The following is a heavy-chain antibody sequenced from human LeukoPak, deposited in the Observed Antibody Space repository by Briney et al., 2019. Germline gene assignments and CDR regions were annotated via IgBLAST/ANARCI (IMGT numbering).Heavy chain of an antibody. V-gene: IGHV3-23*01. CDR1: GFTFSGYA. Sequence: GGSLRLTCAASGFTFSGYAMSWVRQAPGKGLEWVSAISGSGGSTYYADSVKGRFTISRDNSKNTLYLQMNSLGAEDTAVYYCAKRIWPDYYYGMDVWGKGTTVTVSS. CDR3: AKRIWPDYYYGMDV. CDR2: ISGSGGST. J-gene: IGHJ6*04.